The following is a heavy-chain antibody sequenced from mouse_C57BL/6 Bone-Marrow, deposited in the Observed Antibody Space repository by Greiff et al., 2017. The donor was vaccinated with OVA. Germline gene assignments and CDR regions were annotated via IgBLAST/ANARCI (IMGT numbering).Heavy chain of an antibody. CDR3: ARGGIYYGNPGYFDY. V-gene: IGHV1-69*01. CDR1: GYTFTSYW. CDR2: IDPSDSYT. D-gene: IGHD2-1*01. J-gene: IGHJ2*01. Sequence: VQLQQPGAELVMPGASVKLSCKASGYTFTSYWMHWVKQRPGQGLEWIGEIDPSDSYTNYNQKFKGKSTLTVDKSSSTAYMQLSSLTSEDSAVYYCARGGIYYGNPGYFDYWGQGTTLTVSS.